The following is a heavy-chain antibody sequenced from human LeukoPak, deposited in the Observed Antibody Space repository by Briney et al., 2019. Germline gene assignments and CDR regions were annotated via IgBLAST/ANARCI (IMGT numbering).Heavy chain of an antibody. CDR1: GFTFSSYW. CDR2: IYYSGST. CDR3: ARLNAVDGYYDFWSGYYFYFDY. D-gene: IGHD3-3*01. V-gene: IGHV4-59*08. J-gene: IGHJ4*02. Sequence: GSLRLSCAASGFTFSSYWMSWVRQAPGKGLEWIGYIYYSGSTNYNPSLKSRVTISVDTSKNQFSLKLGSVTAADTAVYYCARLNAVDGYYDFWSGYYFYFDYWGQGTLVTVSS.